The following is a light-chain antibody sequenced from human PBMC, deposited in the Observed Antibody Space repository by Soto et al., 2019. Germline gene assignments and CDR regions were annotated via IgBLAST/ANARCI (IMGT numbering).Light chain of an antibody. Sequence: DVQMTQSPSTLSASVGDRVTITCRASQNINNWSAWYQQKPGKAPKLLIYGAFNLESGVPSRFSGSGSGTQFTLTINSLQPDDFATYYCHQYDSSSSSFGQGTKLEIK. J-gene: IGKJ2*01. CDR1: QNINNW. V-gene: IGKV1-5*01. CDR2: GAF. CDR3: HQYDSSSSS.